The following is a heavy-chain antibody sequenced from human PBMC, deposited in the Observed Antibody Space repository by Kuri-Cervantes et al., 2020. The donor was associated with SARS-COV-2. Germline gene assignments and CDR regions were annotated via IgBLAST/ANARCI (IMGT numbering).Heavy chain of an antibody. J-gene: IGHJ6*03. CDR2: IKQDGSEK. Sequence: ETLSLTCAASGFTFSSYWMSWVRQAPGKGLEWVANIKQDGSEKYYVDSVKGRFTISRDNAKNSLYLQMNSLRAEDTAVYYCARDGVADYYYYYMDVWGKGTTVTVSS. V-gene: IGHV3-7*01. CDR3: ARDGVADYYYYYMDV. D-gene: IGHD2-15*01. CDR1: GFTFSSYW.